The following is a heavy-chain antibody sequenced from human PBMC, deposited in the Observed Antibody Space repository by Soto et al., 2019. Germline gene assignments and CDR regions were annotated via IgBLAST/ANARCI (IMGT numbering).Heavy chain of an antibody. V-gene: IGHV4-39*01. CDR3: ARRTCSGGSCPFDY. Sequence: QLQLQESGPGLVKPSETLSLTCSVSGGSISSSSYYWGWIRQPPGKGLDWIGTIYHDGSTYYNPSLKSRVTISVDTSKNQFSLNLSSVTAADTAMFYCARRTCSGGSCPFDYWGQGTLVTVSS. CDR1: GGSISSSSYY. J-gene: IGHJ4*02. CDR2: IYHDGST. D-gene: IGHD2-15*01.